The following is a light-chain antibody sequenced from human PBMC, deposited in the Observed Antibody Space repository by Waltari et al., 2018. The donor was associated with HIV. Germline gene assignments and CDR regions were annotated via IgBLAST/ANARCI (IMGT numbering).Light chain of an antibody. V-gene: IGKV3-15*01. CDR1: QSVDSN. Sequence: DIVMTQSPATLSVSPGETATLSCRASQSVDSNLVWYQQKPGQAPRLLIYDTSTRAAGVPARFSASGSGTEFALTISSLQSEDFALYYCQQYYSTPPTFGQGTKVEIK. J-gene: IGKJ1*01. CDR3: QQYYSTPPT. CDR2: DTS.